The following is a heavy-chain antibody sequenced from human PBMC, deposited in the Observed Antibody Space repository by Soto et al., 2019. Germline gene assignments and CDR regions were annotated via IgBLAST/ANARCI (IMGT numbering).Heavy chain of an antibody. Sequence: QVQLVESGGGVVQPGRSLRLSCAASGFTFSNYAMHWVRQAPGKGLEWVAIIPDDGTKEYYADSVQGRFTISRDSSKNMLSLQMNSLRAEGTAMYFCARAMGVGFEWQQLDYWGQGTLVTVSS. CDR2: IPDDGTKE. V-gene: IGHV3-30-3*01. CDR3: ARAMGVGFEWQQLDY. CDR1: GFTFSNYA. D-gene: IGHD6-13*01. J-gene: IGHJ4*02.